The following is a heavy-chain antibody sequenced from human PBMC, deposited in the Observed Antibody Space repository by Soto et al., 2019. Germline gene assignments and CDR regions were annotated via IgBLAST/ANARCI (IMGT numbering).Heavy chain of an antibody. Sequence: QVQLQESGPGLVKPSQTLSLTCTVSGGSISSGGYYWSWIRQHPGKGLEWIGYIYYSGSTYYTPYLNRRLTLPVDTSKNQFYLKLSPVPAAATAVYYCAREGGLGGATAADYWGQGTLVTVSS. CDR3: AREGGLGGATAADY. CDR1: GGSISSGGYY. D-gene: IGHD2-2*01. CDR2: IYYSGST. J-gene: IGHJ4*02. V-gene: IGHV4-31*03.